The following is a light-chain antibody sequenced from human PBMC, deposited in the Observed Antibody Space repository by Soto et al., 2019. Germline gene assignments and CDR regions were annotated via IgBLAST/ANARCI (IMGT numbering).Light chain of an antibody. Sequence: EIVMTQFPATLSVSPGERATLSCRASQSVGSNLAWYQQKPGQAPRLLIYGASTRSTGIPARFSGSGSGTEFTLTISSLQSEGFAVYYCQQYKNWRTFGQGTKLEIK. J-gene: IGKJ2*01. V-gene: IGKV3-15*01. CDR1: QSVGSN. CDR2: GAS. CDR3: QQYKNWRT.